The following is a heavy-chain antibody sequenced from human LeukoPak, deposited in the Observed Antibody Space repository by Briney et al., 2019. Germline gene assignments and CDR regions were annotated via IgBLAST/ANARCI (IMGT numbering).Heavy chain of an antibody. Sequence: GGSLRLSCAASGFIFTTYSVNWARQAPGKGLEWVSSISSSSTYISHADSVEGRFTISRDNAKNSLYLQMNSLRAEDTALYYCARVFSGNYYSGFDYWGQGTLVTVSS. D-gene: IGHD3-10*01. V-gene: IGHV3-21*01. CDR1: GFIFTTYS. CDR2: ISSSSTYI. J-gene: IGHJ4*02. CDR3: ARVFSGNYYSGFDY.